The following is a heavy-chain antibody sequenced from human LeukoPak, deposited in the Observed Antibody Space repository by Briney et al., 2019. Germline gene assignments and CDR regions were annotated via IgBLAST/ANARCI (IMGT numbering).Heavy chain of an antibody. CDR3: ARASGYGTDYGEYDRRFDY. V-gene: IGHV4-38-2*01. Sequence: SETLSLTCAVYGGSFSGYYWGWIRQPPGKGLEWIGSIYHSGSTYYNPSLKSRVTISVDTSKNQFSLKLSSVTAADTAVYYCARASGYGTDYGEYDRRFDYWGQGALVTVSS. CDR2: IYHSGST. J-gene: IGHJ4*02. CDR1: GGSFSGYY. D-gene: IGHD4-17*01.